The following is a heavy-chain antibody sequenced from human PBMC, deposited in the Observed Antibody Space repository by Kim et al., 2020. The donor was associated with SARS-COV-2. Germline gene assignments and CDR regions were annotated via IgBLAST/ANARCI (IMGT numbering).Heavy chain of an antibody. D-gene: IGHD2-21*02. V-gene: IGHV4-4*02. CDR1: GGSISSSNW. CDR2: IYHSGST. Sequence: SETLSLTCAVSGGSISSSNWWSWVRQPPGKGLEWIGEIYHSGSTNYNPSLKSRVTISVDKSKNQFSLKLSSVTAADTAVYYCARLNGGNSGYHWFDPWGQGTLVTVSS. J-gene: IGHJ5*02. CDR3: ARLNGGNSGYHWFDP.